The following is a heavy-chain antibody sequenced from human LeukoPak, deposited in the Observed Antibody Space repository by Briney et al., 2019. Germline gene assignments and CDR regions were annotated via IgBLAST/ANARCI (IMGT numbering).Heavy chain of an antibody. CDR1: GGSINSYF. Sequence: SETLSLTCSVSGGSINSYFWTWIRRPAGKGLQWIGRIYPSGSTNYSPSLKSRLTMSVDTSNNQFSLKLSSVTAADTAVYYCARRTIFGVAPFDYWGQGTLVTVSS. CDR3: ARRTIFGVAPFDY. J-gene: IGHJ4*02. V-gene: IGHV4-4*07. D-gene: IGHD3-3*01. CDR2: IYPSGST.